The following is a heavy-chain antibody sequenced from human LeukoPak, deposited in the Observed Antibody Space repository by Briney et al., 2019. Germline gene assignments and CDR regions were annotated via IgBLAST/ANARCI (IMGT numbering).Heavy chain of an antibody. CDR2: ISAYYGNT. CDR1: GYTFTNYG. CDR3: ASSRGGSGSYAYYLDY. V-gene: IGHV1-18*01. Sequence: GASVKVSCKASGYTFTNYGINWVRQAPGQGLEWMGWISAYYGNTNFAQKFQDRVTMTTDTSTSTAYMDLRSLRSDDTAVYYCASSRGGSGSYAYYLDYWGQGTLVTVSS. J-gene: IGHJ4*02. D-gene: IGHD3-10*01.